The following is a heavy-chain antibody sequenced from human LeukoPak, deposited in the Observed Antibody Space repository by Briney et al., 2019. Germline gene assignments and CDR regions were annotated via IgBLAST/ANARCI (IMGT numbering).Heavy chain of an antibody. D-gene: IGHD1-1*01. CDR1: GGSINNDKNY. Sequence: RPSETLSLTCTVSGGSINNDKNYWGWIRQPPGKGLEWIASMYIGGNTYYNPSVKSRLTISADTSKNQFSLKLRSVTAADTAVYYCARELNVVGTPFDLWGQGALVIVSS. CDR3: ARELNVVGTPFDL. J-gene: IGHJ4*02. V-gene: IGHV4-39*07. CDR2: MYIGGNT.